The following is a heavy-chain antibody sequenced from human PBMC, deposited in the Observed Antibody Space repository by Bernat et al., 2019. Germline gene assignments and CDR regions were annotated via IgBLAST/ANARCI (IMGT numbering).Heavy chain of an antibody. CDR2: ISIDGNKK. CDR3: AKEGEGNNWSSFDI. J-gene: IGHJ3*02. CDR1: GFTINRYA. Sequence: QVQLVESGGGVVQPGRSLRLSCAASGFTINRYAMHWGRQAPGKGLEWVAVISIDGNKKHYAESVEGRFPISRDSSKNTLYLQMNSLRVEDTDVYYCAKEGEGNNWSSFDIWGKGTMVTVSS. D-gene: IGHD1-1*01. V-gene: IGHV3-30*18.